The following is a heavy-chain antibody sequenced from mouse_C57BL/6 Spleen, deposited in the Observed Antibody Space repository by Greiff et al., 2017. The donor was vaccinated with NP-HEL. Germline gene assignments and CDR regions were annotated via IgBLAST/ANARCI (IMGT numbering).Heavy chain of an antibody. CDR2: ISSGSSTI. CDR1: GFTFSDYG. Sequence: DVQLVESGGGLVKPGGSLKLSCAASGFTFSDYGMHWVRQAPEKGLEWVAYISSGSSTIYYADTVKGRFTISRDNAKNTLFLQMTSLRSEDTAMYYCARPGWLDYASDYWGQGTSVTVSS. V-gene: IGHV5-17*01. D-gene: IGHD2-3*01. CDR3: ARPGWLDYASDY. J-gene: IGHJ4*01.